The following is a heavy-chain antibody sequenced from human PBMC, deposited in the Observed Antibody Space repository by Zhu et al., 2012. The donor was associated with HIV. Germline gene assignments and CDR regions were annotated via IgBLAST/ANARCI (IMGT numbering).Heavy chain of an antibody. CDR3: ARLRDTSGYYYPLTS. CDR2: VYYTGTT. CDR1: GGSTSSHY. Sequence: QVQLQESGPGLVKPSETLSLTCSVSGGSTSSHYWSWIRQPPGKGLEWIGYVYYTGTTNYNPSLKSRVTISLDMSKNQFSLKLTSVTAADTAVYYCARLRDTSGYYYPLTSWGQGNPGH. J-gene: IGHJ4*02. V-gene: IGHV4-59*11. D-gene: IGHD3-22*01.